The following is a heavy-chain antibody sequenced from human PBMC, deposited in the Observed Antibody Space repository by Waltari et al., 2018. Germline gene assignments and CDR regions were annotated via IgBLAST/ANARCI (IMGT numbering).Heavy chain of an antibody. CDR1: GFSLTNYW. CDR2: KNESGSKK. J-gene: IGHJ3*02. Sequence: EVSLVESGGDLAQPGESLRLSCAASGFSLTNYWMSWVRQVPGKGLGWVADKNESGSKKYYVDSVKGRFTISRDNAKNSVDLQMNSLRVEDTAVYYCARDDNINGASDAFDIWGQGTMVTVSS. CDR3: ARDDNINGASDAFDI. D-gene: IGHD2-8*01. V-gene: IGHV3-7*01.